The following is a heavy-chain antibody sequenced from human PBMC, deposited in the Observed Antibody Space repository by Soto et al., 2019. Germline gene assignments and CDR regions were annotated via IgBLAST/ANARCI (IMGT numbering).Heavy chain of an antibody. CDR1: GLTFCDSA. CDR2: IRSKANSYAT. J-gene: IGHJ4*02. CDR3: TRLPEAGATLTTSLDY. V-gene: IGHV3-73*01. D-gene: IGHD4-4*01. Sequence: GGSLRLSCAASGLTFCDSAVHWVRQDSGKGLEWVGRIRSKANSYATAYAASVKGRFTVSRDDSENTAYLQMNSLKTEDTALYYCTRLPEAGATLTTSLDYWGQGTLVTVSS.